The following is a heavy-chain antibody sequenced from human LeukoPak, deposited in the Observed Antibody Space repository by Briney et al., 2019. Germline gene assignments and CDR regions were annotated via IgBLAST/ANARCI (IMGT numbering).Heavy chain of an antibody. CDR3: ARDEEGELLLDY. D-gene: IGHD1-26*01. V-gene: IGHV3-21*01. J-gene: IGHJ4*02. Sequence: PGGSLRLSCAASGFTFSSYSMNWVRQAPGKGLEWVSSISSSSSYIYYADSVKGRFTISRDNAKNSLYLQMNSLRAEDTAVYYCARDEEGELLLDYWGQGTLVTVSS. CDR1: GFTFSSYS. CDR2: ISSSSSYI.